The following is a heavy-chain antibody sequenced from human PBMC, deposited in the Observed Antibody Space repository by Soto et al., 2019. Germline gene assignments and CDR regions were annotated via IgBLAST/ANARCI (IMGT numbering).Heavy chain of an antibody. J-gene: IGHJ3*02. Sequence: GASVKVSCKASGGTFSSYAISWVRQAPGQGLEWMGGIIPIFGTANYAQKFQGRVTITADESTSTAHMELSSLRSEDTAVYYCARDPSDTDAFDIWGQGTMITVSS. CDR3: ARDPSDTDAFDI. CDR1: GGTFSSYA. CDR2: IIPIFGTA. V-gene: IGHV1-69*13. D-gene: IGHD5-18*01.